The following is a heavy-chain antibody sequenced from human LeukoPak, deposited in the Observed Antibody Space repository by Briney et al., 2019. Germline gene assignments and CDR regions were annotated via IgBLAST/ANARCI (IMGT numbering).Heavy chain of an antibody. CDR1: GGTFSSYA. D-gene: IGHD3-3*01. Sequence: ASVKVSCKASGGTFSSYAISWVRQAPGQGPEWMGGIIPIFGTANYAQKFQGRVTITADESTSTAYMELSSLRSEDTAVYYCARRAYYDFWSGYYYFDYWGQGTLVTVSS. J-gene: IGHJ4*02. V-gene: IGHV1-69*13. CDR2: IIPIFGTA. CDR3: ARRAYYDFWSGYYYFDY.